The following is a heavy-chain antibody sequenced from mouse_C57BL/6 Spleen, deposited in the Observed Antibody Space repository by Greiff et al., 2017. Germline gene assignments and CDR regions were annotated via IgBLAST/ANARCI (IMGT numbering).Heavy chain of an antibody. CDR3: AGNYGFAY. CDR2: IDPETGGT. V-gene: IGHV1-15*01. D-gene: IGHD2-1*01. CDR1: GYTFTDYE. J-gene: IGHJ3*01. Sequence: QVQLQQSGAELVRPGASVTLSCKASGYTFTDYEMHWVKQTPVHGLEWIGAIDPETGGTAYNQKFKGKAILTADKSSSTAYMELRSLTSEDSAVXYCAGNYGFAYWGQGTMVTVSA.